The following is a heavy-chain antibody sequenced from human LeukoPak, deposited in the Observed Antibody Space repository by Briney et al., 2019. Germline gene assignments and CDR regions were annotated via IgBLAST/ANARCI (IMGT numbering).Heavy chain of an antibody. CDR1: GYTFAYYY. J-gene: IGHJ5*02. D-gene: IGHD6-19*01. CDR2: INPSGITT. Sequence: ASVKVSCKTSGYTFAYYYLHWVRQAPGQGLDWMGMINPSGITTTYAQNFQGRVTMTTDMSTSTVYLELNSLKSEDTAVYYCARGSTRDSSGWYGPGKWFDPWGQGTLVTVSS. CDR3: ARGSTRDSSGWYGPGKWFDP. V-gene: IGHV1-46*01.